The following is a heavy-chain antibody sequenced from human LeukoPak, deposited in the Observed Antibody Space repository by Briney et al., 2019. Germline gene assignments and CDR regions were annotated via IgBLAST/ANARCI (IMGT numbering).Heavy chain of an antibody. CDR2: INIDGSSP. CDR3: AKRDCSGGRCYYDY. CDR1: GFTFSSYW. Sequence: GGSLRLSCAASGFTFSSYWMHWVRQAPGKGLVWVSRINIDGSSPSYADSVKGRFTISRDNAKNKLYLQMNSLRAEDTAVYYCAKRDCSGGRCYYDYWGQGTPVTVSS. D-gene: IGHD2-15*01. V-gene: IGHV3-74*01. J-gene: IGHJ4*02.